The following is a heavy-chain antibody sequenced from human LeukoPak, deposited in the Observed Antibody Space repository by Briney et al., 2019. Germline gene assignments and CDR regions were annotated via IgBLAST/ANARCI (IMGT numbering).Heavy chain of an antibody. D-gene: IGHD3-3*01. Sequence: ASVKVSCKASGYTFTGYYMHWVRQAPGQGLEWMGWINPNSGGTNYAQKFQGRVTMTRDTSISTAYMELSRLRSDDTAVYYCARDLESYDFWSGRYYYYYMDVWGKGTMVTVSS. V-gene: IGHV1-2*02. CDR1: GYTFTGYY. CDR2: INPNSGGT. CDR3: ARDLESYDFWSGRYYYYYMDV. J-gene: IGHJ6*03.